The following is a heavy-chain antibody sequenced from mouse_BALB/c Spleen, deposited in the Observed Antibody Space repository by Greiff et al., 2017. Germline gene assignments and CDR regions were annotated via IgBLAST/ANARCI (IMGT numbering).Heavy chain of an antibody. D-gene: IGHD2-1*01. CDR3: ARSDYYGIFY. Sequence: VQLQQPGAELVKPGASVKLSCKASGYTFTSYWMHWVKQRPGQGLEWIGEINPSNGRTNYNEKFKSKATLTVDKSSSTAYMQLSSLTSEDSAVYYCARSDYYGIFYWGQGTLVTVSA. J-gene: IGHJ3*01. CDR1: GYTFTSYW. CDR2: INPSNGRT. V-gene: IGHV1S81*02.